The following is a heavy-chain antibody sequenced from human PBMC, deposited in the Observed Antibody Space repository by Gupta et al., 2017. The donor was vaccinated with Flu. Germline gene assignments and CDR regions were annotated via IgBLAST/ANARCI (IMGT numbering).Heavy chain of an antibody. J-gene: IGHJ1*01. CDR2: MNPNSGKP. D-gene: IGHD3-3*01. CDR3: VRGGFWSPQRY. CDR1: EYIVTSHD. V-gene: IGHV1-8*01. Sequence: CNASEYIVTSHDIHWVRQAAGQEQELMGVMNPNSGKPDFAQKFQGRVTLTRNTSINTAYMELSSLTSEDTAIYYCVRGGFWSPQRYWGQGSLVAVSS.